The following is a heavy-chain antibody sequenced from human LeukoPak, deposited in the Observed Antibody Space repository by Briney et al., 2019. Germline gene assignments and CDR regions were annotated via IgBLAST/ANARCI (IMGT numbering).Heavy chain of an antibody. CDR2: ISWDGGDT. CDR1: GFTFDNYA. Sequence: GGSLRLPCAASGFTFDNYAMHWVRQAPGKGLEWVSLISWDGGDTYYADSVKGRFTISRDNSKNSPYLQMDSLRAEDTALYYCAKSVSGWYYFDYWGQGTLVTVSS. D-gene: IGHD6-19*01. J-gene: IGHJ4*02. CDR3: AKSVSGWYYFDY. V-gene: IGHV3-43D*03.